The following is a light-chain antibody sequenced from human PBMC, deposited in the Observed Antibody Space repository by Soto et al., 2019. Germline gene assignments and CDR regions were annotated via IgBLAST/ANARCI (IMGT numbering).Light chain of an antibody. CDR2: RNN. Sequence: QTVVTQPPSASGTPGQRVTISCSGSSSNIGSNYVYWYQQLPGTAPKLLIYRNNQRPSGVPDRFSGSKSGTSASLAISGLRSEDEADYYCAAWDDSLSGLFGGGTNLTVL. J-gene: IGLJ3*02. V-gene: IGLV1-47*01. CDR1: SSNIGSNY. CDR3: AAWDDSLSGL.